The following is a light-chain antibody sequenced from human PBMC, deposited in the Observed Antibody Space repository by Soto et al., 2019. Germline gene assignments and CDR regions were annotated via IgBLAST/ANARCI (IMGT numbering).Light chain of an antibody. CDR2: GAS. Sequence: ETVLTQSPGTLSLSPGERATLSCRASQSVSSSNLAWYQQKPGQAPRLLIYGASSRATGIPDRFSGSGSGTDFTLTISRLEPEDFAVYYCQQYGSSPYTFGQGTKLEI. CDR3: QQYGSSPYT. V-gene: IGKV3-20*01. J-gene: IGKJ2*01. CDR1: QSVSSSN.